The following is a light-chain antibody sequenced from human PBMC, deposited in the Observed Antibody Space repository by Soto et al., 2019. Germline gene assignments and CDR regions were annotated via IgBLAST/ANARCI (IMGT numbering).Light chain of an antibody. CDR1: SSDVGGYNY. Sequence: QSVLTQPASVSGSPGQSITISCTRTSSDVGGYNYVSWYQHHPGKAPKLIIYDVTNRPSGVSNPFSGSKSGNTASLTISGLQPEDEADYYCSSYTTSNTRQIVSRTSTKVTVL. CDR2: DVT. J-gene: IGLJ1*01. V-gene: IGLV2-14*03. CDR3: SSYTTSNTRQIV.